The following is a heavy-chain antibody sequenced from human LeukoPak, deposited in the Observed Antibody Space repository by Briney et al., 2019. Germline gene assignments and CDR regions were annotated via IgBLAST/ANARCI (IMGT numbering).Heavy chain of an antibody. Sequence: PGGSLRLSCAASGFTFSSYAMSWVRQAPGKGLEWVSAISGSGGSTYYADSVKGRFTISRDNSKNTLYLQMNSLRAEDTAVYYCAKASAMVRGVSIYYFDYWGQGTLVTVSS. CDR2: ISGSGGST. CDR1: GFTFSSYA. CDR3: AKASAMVRGVSIYYFDY. J-gene: IGHJ4*02. D-gene: IGHD3-10*01. V-gene: IGHV3-23*01.